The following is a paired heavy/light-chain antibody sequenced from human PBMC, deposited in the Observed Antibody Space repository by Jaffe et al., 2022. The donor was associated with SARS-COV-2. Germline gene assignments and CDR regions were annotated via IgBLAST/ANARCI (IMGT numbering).Heavy chain of an antibody. D-gene: IGHD6-19*01. CDR3: ANIGGSVAGYGGLGDY. CDR2: ISGGGGST. J-gene: IGHJ4*02. V-gene: IGHV3-23*01. Sequence: DVQLLESGGGLVQPGGSLRLSCAASGFTFSNYAMSWVRQAPGQGLEWVSSISGGGGSTHYADSVKGRFTISRDNSKNTLYLQMNSLRVEDTAVYYCANIGGSVAGYGGLGDYWGQGTLVTVSS. CDR1: GFTFSNYA.
Light chain of an antibody. CDR1: SSNIGSNY. CDR2: RNT. CDR3: ASWDDNLSGWV. Sequence: QSVVTQSPSASGTPGQRVTISCSGSSSNIGSNYVYWHQQLPGTAPKLLIYRNTQRPSGVPDRFSGSKSVTSASLAISGLRSEDEADYYCASWDDNLSGWVFGGGTKLTVL. V-gene: IGLV1-47*01. J-gene: IGLJ3*02.